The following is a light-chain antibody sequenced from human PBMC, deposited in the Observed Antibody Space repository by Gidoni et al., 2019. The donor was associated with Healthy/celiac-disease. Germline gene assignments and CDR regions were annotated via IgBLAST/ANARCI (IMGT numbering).Light chain of an antibody. J-gene: IGKJ2*01. CDR2: RIS. Sequence: DVVMTQSPLSLTVTLGQPASISCRSRRSLVHSDGNTFLTWFHQRPGQSPRRLIYRISNRDSGVPDRFSGSGSGTDFTLKISRVEAEDVGVYYCMQGTHWPPYTFGQGTKLEIK. CDR1: RSLVHSDGNTF. CDR3: MQGTHWPPYT. V-gene: IGKV2-30*02.